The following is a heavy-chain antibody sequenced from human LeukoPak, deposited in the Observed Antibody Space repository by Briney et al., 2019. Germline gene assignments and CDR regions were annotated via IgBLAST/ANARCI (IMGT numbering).Heavy chain of an antibody. CDR3: ARDYLGANYGDYRLSSSFDY. V-gene: IGHV4-38-2*02. CDR2: IYHSGST. CDR1: GYSISSGYY. D-gene: IGHD4-17*01. Sequence: PSETLSLTCAVSGYSISSGYYWGWIRQPPGEGLEWIGSIYHSGSTYYNPSLKSRVAISVDTSKNQFSLKLSSVTAADTAVYSCARDYLGANYGDYRLSSSFDYWGQGTLVTVSS. J-gene: IGHJ4*02.